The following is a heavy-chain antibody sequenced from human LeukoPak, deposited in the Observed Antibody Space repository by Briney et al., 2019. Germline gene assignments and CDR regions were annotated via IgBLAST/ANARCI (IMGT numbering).Heavy chain of an antibody. D-gene: IGHD3-9*01. CDR3: AREGHYDILTGYSPVEYYFYYMDV. CDR2: ISSDGVEK. V-gene: IGHV3-30*04. J-gene: IGHJ6*03. Sequence: GGSLRLSCEASGFTFSHYGIHWVRQTPRKGLEWVSAISSDGVEKHYADSVKGRFTISRDNSKSTLYLQMNSLRAEDTALYYCAREGHYDILTGYSPVEYYFYYMDVWGKGTTVTVSS. CDR1: GFTFSHYG.